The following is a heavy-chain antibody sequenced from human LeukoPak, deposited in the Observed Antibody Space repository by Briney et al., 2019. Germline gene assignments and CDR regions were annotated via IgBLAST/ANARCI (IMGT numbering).Heavy chain of an antibody. CDR2: ISGSGGRT. CDR1: GFTFSSYA. D-gene: IGHD2-2*01. V-gene: IGHV3-23*01. CDR3: AKDPQIVHFAAVPTATPYYMDV. J-gene: IGHJ6*03. Sequence: GGSLRLSCAASGFTFSSYAMSWVRQAPGKGPEWVSTISGSGGRTFYADSVKGRFSTSRDNSKNTLYLQMNSLRAEDTAVYFCAKDPQIVHFAAVPTATPYYMDVWGKGTTVTVSS.